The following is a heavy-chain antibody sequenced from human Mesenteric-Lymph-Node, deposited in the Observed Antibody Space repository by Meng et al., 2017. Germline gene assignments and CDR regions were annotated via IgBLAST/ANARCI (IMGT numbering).Heavy chain of an antibody. Sequence: GSLRLSCAASGFTFSSYAMHWVRQAPGKGLEWVAVISYDGSNKYYADSVKGRFTISRDNSKNTLYLQMNSLRAEDTAVYYCAKAEDGTYYYDSSGKGIDYWGQGTLVTVSS. CDR1: GFTFSSYA. CDR2: ISYDGSNK. D-gene: IGHD3-22*01. V-gene: IGHV3-30*01. CDR3: AKAEDGTYYYDSSGKGIDY. J-gene: IGHJ4*02.